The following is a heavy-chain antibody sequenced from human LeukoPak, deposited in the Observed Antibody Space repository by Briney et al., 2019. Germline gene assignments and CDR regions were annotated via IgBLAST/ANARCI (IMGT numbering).Heavy chain of an antibody. J-gene: IGHJ4*02. V-gene: IGHV3-7*03. D-gene: IGHD3-10*01. CDR2: IKQDGSEK. CDR3: GRYGQVPID. Sequence: GGSLRLSCAASGFTFSNVWMSWVRQAPGKGLEWVANIKQDGSEKNYVDSVKGRFTISRDNAKNSLYLQMNSLRVEDTAVYYCGRYGQVPIDWGQGTLVTVSS. CDR1: GFTFSNVW.